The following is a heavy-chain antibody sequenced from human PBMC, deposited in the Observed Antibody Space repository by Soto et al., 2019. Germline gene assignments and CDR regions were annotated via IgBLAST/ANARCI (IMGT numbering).Heavy chain of an antibody. CDR3: ARSEPFWSGYYTGIADNWFDP. D-gene: IGHD3-3*01. V-gene: IGHV4-59*01. CDR1: GGSISSYY. J-gene: IGHJ5*02. Sequence: SETLSLTCTVSGGSISSYYWSWIRQPPGKGLEWIGYIYYSGSTNYNPSLKSRVTISVDTSKNQFSLKLSSVTAADTAVYYCARSEPFWSGYYTGIADNWFDPWGQGTLVTVSS. CDR2: IYYSGST.